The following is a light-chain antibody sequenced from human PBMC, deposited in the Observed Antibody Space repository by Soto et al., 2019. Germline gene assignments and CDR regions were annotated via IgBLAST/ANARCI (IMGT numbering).Light chain of an antibody. CDR3: QKYNSAPWT. Sequence: DIQMTQSPSSLSASVGDRVTITCRASLVITDYLAWYQQKPGKVPKLLIYAASTLQSGVPSRFSGSGSGTDFTLTISSLQPEDVATYYCQKYNSAPWTCCQGTEVEIK. CDR2: AAS. CDR1: LVITDY. J-gene: IGKJ1*01. V-gene: IGKV1-27*01.